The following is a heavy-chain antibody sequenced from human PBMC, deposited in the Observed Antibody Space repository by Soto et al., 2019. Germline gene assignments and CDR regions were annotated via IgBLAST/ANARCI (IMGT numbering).Heavy chain of an antibody. CDR2: INWDSGDI. CDR1: GISFDGYA. Sequence: SLRLSCVVSGISFDGYAMHWSRQVPGNGLEWVSGINWDSGDIGYADSVKGRFTISRDNAKNSLYLQLNSLKNEDTALYYCANLTATAFYAASRHFNYCDQGPTVT. J-gene: IGHJ4*02. D-gene: IGHD3-3*02. V-gene: IGHV3-9*01. CDR3: ANLTATAFYAASRHFNY.